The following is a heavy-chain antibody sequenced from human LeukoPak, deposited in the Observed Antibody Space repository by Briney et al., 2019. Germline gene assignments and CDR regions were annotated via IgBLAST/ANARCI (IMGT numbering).Heavy chain of an antibody. Sequence: KSSETQSLTCAVYGGSFSGVYWSWIRQPPGKGLEWIGEINHSGSTNYNPSLKSRVTVSVDTSKNQFSLKLSSVTAADTAVYYCARGPGSGSYFAWFDHWGQGTPVTVSS. CDR2: INHSGST. CDR1: GGSFSGVY. CDR3: ARGPGSGSYFAWFDH. V-gene: IGHV4-34*01. J-gene: IGHJ5*02. D-gene: IGHD3-10*01.